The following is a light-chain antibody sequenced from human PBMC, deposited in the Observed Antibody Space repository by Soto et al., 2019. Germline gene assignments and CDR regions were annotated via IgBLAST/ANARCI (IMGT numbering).Light chain of an antibody. Sequence: EIVLTQSPGTLSLSVGETATLSCRASQSVSRNSLTWYQQRPGQAPTLLMYDASKRATGIPARFSGSGSGTDFTLTISSLEPEDFAVYYCQQRDIWPWTFGQGTKVDIK. CDR3: QQRDIWPWT. J-gene: IGKJ1*01. V-gene: IGKV3D-20*02. CDR1: QSVSRNS. CDR2: DAS.